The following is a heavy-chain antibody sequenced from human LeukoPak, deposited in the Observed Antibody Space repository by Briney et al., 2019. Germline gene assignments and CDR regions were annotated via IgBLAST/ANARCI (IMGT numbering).Heavy chain of an antibody. CDR3: ARDQAYYDFWSGSDY. Sequence: PAGGSLRLSCAASRFTFSSYGMHWVRQAPGKGLEWVANIKQDGSEKYYVDSVKGRFTISRDNAKNSLYLQMNSLRAEDTAVYYCARDQAYYDFWSGSDYWGQGVLVTVSS. CDR2: IKQDGSEK. V-gene: IGHV3-7*03. D-gene: IGHD3-3*01. J-gene: IGHJ4*02. CDR1: RFTFSSYG.